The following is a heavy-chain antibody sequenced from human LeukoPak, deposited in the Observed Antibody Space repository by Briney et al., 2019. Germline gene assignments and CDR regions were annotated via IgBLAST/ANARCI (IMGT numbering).Heavy chain of an antibody. CDR3: AKDTEYYYDSSGYCDY. V-gene: IGHV3-23*01. Sequence: PGGSLRLSCAASGFTFSSYAMSWVRQAPGKGLEWVSAISGSGGSTYYADSVKGRFTISRDNSKNTLYLQMNSLRAEDTALYYCAKDTEYYYDSSGYCDYWGQGTLVTVSS. CDR2: ISGSGGST. D-gene: IGHD3-22*01. J-gene: IGHJ4*02. CDR1: GFTFSSYA.